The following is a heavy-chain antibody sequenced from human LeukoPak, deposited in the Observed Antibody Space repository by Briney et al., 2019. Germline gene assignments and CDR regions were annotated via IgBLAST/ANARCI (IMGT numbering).Heavy chain of an antibody. V-gene: IGHV3-21*01. CDR2: ISSGSSYI. Sequence: GGSLRLSCAASGFSFSSYSMDLVRQAPGKGLEWVSSISSGSSYIYYADSVKGRFTISRDNAKNSLFLQMNTLRAEDTAVYYCTRDPRPFGCTSDACPRYYFDYWGQGVLVTVSS. D-gene: IGHD2-8*02. J-gene: IGHJ4*02. CDR1: GFSFSSYS. CDR3: TRDPRPFGCTSDACPRYYFDY.